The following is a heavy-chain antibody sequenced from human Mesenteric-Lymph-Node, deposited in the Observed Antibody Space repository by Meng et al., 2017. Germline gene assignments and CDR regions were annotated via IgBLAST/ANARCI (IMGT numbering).Heavy chain of an antibody. V-gene: IGHV4-38-2*02. CDR1: ANFSSANY. CDR3: AREDGVGTRSWFDP. Sequence: SETLSLTCAVSANFSSANYWGWIRQSPGKGLEWIGNIYRGGNATYSPSYYNPSLKSRVTISIDTSKNQFSLKLTSVTAADTAVYYCAREDGVGTRSWFDPWGQGILVTVSS. D-gene: IGHD3-10*01. CDR2: IYRGGNATYSPS. J-gene: IGHJ5*02.